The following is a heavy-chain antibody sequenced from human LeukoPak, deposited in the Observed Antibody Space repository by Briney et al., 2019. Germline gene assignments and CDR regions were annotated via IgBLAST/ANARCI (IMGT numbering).Heavy chain of an antibody. CDR2: ISGSGDNT. Sequence: PGGSLRLSCAASGFTFSNYAMSWVRQAPGKGLEWVSAISGSGDNTYYADSVKGRFTVSRDNSKNTLYLQMNSLRAEDTAVYYCAKERSRWLQLGEDFDYWGQGTLVTVSS. J-gene: IGHJ4*02. CDR1: GFTFSNYA. V-gene: IGHV3-23*01. CDR3: AKERSRWLQLGEDFDY. D-gene: IGHD5-24*01.